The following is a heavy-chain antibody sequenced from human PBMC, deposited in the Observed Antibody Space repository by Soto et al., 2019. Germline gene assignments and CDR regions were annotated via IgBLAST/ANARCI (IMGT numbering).Heavy chain of an antibody. Sequence: SETLSLTCTVSGGSISSGGYYWSWIRQHPGKGLEWIGYIYYSGSTYYNPSLKSRVTISVDTSKNQFSLKLSSVTAADTAVYYCARDRDYYGSGSYIDYWGQGTLVTVSS. CDR2: IYYSGST. J-gene: IGHJ4*02. CDR1: GGSISSGGYY. CDR3: ARDRDYYGSGSYIDY. D-gene: IGHD3-10*01. V-gene: IGHV4-31*03.